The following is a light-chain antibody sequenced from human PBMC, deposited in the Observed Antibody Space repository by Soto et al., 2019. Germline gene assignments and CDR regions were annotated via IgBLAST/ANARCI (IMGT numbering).Light chain of an antibody. CDR3: CSFAGTGTQNV. V-gene: IGLV2-23*01. J-gene: IGLJ1*01. Sequence: QSALTQPASVSGSLGQSINISCIGTSDNIGSYNLVSWYQHKPGKAPKIIIFEGSKRPSGVSNRFSGSRSGNKASLTISGLQAEDDADYSCCSFAGTGTQNVLGTGTKVTVL. CDR2: EGS. CDR1: SDNIGSYNL.